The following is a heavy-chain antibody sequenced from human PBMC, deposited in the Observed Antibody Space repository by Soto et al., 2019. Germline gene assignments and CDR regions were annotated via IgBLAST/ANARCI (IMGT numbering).Heavy chain of an antibody. CDR2: IYSGGST. J-gene: IGHJ6*02. V-gene: IGHV3-53*01. D-gene: IGHD3-3*01. CDR1: GFTVSSNY. CDR3: ATCSSITIFGVVPTDYGMDV. Sequence: LRLSCAASGFTVSSNYMSWVRQAPGKGLEWVSVIYSGGSTYYADSVKGRFTISRDNSKNTLYLQMNSLRAEDTAVYYCATCSSITIFGVVPTDYGMDVWGQGTTVTVSS.